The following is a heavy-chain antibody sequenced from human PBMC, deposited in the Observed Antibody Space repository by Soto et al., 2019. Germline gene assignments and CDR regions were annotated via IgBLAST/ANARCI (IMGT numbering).Heavy chain of an antibody. CDR2: IYGGGNGP. CDR3: AKMEGMDPWAYSFDY. V-gene: IGHV3-23*01. Sequence: EVQVLESGGGLVQPGGSLRLSCAATGFTFSDFAMSWVRQAQGKGLEWVSRIYGGGNGPHYADSVKGRVTISRDNSKNTLYLQMNSLRAEDTALYYCAKMEGMDPWAYSFDYWGQGTLVTVSS. D-gene: IGHD2-2*03. CDR1: GFTFSDFA. J-gene: IGHJ4*02.